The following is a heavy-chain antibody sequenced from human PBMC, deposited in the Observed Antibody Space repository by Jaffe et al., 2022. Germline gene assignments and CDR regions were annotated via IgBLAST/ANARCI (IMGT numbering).Heavy chain of an antibody. CDR1: GFIFSSFY. V-gene: IGHV3-74*01. CDR3: ARVLPREGYWYFDL. Sequence: EVQLVESGGTFVQPGGSLRLSCAASGFIFSSFYMHWVRQAPGKGLVWVSRIGTDASNIAYADSVKGRFTISRDNAKSTLYLHMNSLGAEDTAVYYCARVLPREGYWYFDLWGRGTLVTVSS. J-gene: IGHJ2*01. CDR2: IGTDASNI.